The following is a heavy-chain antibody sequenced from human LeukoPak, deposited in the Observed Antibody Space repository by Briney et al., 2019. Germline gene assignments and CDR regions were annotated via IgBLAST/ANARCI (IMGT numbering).Heavy chain of an antibody. CDR3: TTEFWYYFNN. J-gene: IGHJ4*02. V-gene: IGHV3-15*01. CDR2: INTRTDGATT. D-gene: IGHD3-3*01. CDR1: GFAFSGTW. Sequence: GGSLRLSCAGSGFAFSGTWLNWVRQAPGQGPEWVGRINTRTDGATTTYAAPVKGRFTISRDDSKSTLYLEMNSLKTEDTAVYYCTTEFWYYFNNWGQGILVTVSS.